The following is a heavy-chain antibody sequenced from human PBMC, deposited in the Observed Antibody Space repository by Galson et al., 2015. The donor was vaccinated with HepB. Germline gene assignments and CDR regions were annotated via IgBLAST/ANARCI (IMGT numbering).Heavy chain of an antibody. Sequence: SLRLSCAASGFTFSTYAMNWVRQAPGKGLEWVSSITGGGDSTFYADSVKGRFTISRDNAKNTLYLQMNSLRAEDTAVYHCAKVYGGWWFDPWGQGTLVTVSS. CDR3: AKVYGGWWFDP. D-gene: IGHD2/OR15-2a*01. J-gene: IGHJ5*02. CDR2: ITGGGDST. V-gene: IGHV3-23*01. CDR1: GFTFSTYA.